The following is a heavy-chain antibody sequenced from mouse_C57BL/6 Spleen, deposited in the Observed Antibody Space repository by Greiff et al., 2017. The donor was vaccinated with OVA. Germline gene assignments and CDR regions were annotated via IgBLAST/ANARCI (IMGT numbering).Heavy chain of an antibody. CDR3: ARYYGNYYYAMDY. Sequence: QVQLQQPGAELVKPGASVKMSCKASGYTFTSYWITWVKQRPGQGLEWIGDIYPGSGSTTYNEKFKSKATLTVDTSSSTAYMQLSSLTSEDSAVYYCARYYGNYYYAMDYWGQGTSVTVSS. CDR2: IYPGSGST. CDR1: GYTFTSYW. D-gene: IGHD2-1*01. J-gene: IGHJ4*01. V-gene: IGHV1-55*01.